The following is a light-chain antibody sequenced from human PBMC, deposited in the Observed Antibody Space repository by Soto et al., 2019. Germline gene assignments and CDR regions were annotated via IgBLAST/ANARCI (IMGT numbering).Light chain of an antibody. CDR2: DAS. Sequence: EIVLTQSPATLSLSPGERATPSCRASQSVTKYLAWYRQKPGQAPRLLIYDASSRATGIPARFSGSGSGTDFTLTISSLEPEDFALYYCQQRYNWPPTFGQGTKVEVK. V-gene: IGKV3-11*01. J-gene: IGKJ1*01. CDR3: QQRYNWPPT. CDR1: QSVTKY.